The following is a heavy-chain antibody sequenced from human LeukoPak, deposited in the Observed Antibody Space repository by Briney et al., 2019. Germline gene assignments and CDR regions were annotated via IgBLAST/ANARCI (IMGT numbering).Heavy chain of an antibody. CDR3: ARFIAAPYYFDY. D-gene: IGHD6-13*01. V-gene: IGHV3-21*01. Sequence: GGSLRLSCAASGFTFSSYSMNWVRQAPGKGLEWVSFISSSRSYIYYADSVKGRFTISRDNAKDSLYLQMNSLRAEDTAVYYCARFIAAPYYFDYWGRGTLVTVSS. J-gene: IGHJ4*02. CDR2: ISSSRSYI. CDR1: GFTFSSYS.